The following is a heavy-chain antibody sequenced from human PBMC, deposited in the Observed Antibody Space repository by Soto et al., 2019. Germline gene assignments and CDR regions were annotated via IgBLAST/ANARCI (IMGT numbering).Heavy chain of an antibody. Sequence: SETLSLTCTVSGGSISSSSYYWGWIRQPPGKGLEWIGYIYYSGSTYYNPSLKSRVTISVDTSKNQFSLKLSSVTAADTAVYYCAIAAAALQYYFDYWGQGTLVTVSS. J-gene: IGHJ4*02. D-gene: IGHD6-13*01. CDR3: AIAAAALQYYFDY. V-gene: IGHV4-39*01. CDR1: GGSISSSSYY. CDR2: IYYSGST.